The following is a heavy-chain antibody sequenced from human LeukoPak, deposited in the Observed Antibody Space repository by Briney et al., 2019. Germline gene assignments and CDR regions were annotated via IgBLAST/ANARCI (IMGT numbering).Heavy chain of an antibody. CDR3: ARGLGTRWGYSSLRSYYYMDV. CDR1: GGSISSYY. CDR2: IYYSGTT. Sequence: SETLSLTCTVSGGSISSYYWSWIRQRPGKGLEWIGYIYYSGTTNYNPSLKSRVTMSVDTSKNQFSLKLSSVTAADTAVYYCARGLGTRWGYSSLRSYYYMDVWGKGTTVTVSS. J-gene: IGHJ6*03. V-gene: IGHV4-59*01. D-gene: IGHD5-18*01.